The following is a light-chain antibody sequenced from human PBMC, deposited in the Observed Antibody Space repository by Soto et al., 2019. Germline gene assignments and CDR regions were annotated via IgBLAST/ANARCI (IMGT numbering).Light chain of an antibody. J-gene: IGLJ2*01. V-gene: IGLV2-8*01. CDR3: SSYAGTVL. Sequence: QSALTQPPSASGSPGQSVTISCTGTSSDVGGYNFVSWYQQYPGKAPKLMIYEVSKRPSGVPDRFSGSKSGNTASLTVSGLQAEDEADYYCSSYAGTVLFGGGTKVTGL. CDR1: SSDVGGYNF. CDR2: EVS.